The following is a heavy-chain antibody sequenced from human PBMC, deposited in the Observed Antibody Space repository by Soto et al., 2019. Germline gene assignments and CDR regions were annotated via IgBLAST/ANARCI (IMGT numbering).Heavy chain of an antibody. CDR3: GRVVEGATRHTDFDS. Sequence: PSETLSITCAVSGGSIHNSHSFWGWIRQPPVKVLEFIGSVYYSGGAYYNPSLESRVTVSVDPSKNQFSLRLNSVTAADTAVYYCGRVVEGATRHTDFDSWGPGTLVTVSS. CDR1: GGSIHNSHSF. D-gene: IGHD2-15*01. CDR2: VYYSGGA. V-gene: IGHV4-39*01. J-gene: IGHJ4*02.